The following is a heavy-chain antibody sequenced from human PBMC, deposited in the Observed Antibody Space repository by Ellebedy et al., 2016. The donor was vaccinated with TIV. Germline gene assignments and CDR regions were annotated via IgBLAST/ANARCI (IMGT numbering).Heavy chain of an antibody. CDR2: IYSGGST. J-gene: IGHJ6*02. V-gene: IGHV3-66*01. D-gene: IGHD3-10*01. CDR1: GFTVSSNY. CDR3: ARDSVLWFGELLSGGDYGMDV. Sequence: GESLKISXAASGFTVSSNYMSWVRQAPGKGLEWVSVIYSGGSTYYADSVKGRFTISRDNSKNTLYLQMNSLRAEDTAVYYCARDSVLWFGELLSGGDYGMDVWGQGTTVNVSS.